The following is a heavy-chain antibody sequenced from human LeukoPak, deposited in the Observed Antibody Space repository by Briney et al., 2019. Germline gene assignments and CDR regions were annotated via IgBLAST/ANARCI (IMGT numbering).Heavy chain of an antibody. V-gene: IGHV3-21*01. CDR2: ISSSSSYI. Sequence: WVRQAPGKGLEWVSSISSSSSYIYYADSVKGRFTISRDNAKNSLYLQMNSLRAEDTAVYYCARVATASTGTDYWGQGTLVTVSS. J-gene: IGHJ4*02. D-gene: IGHD1-1*01. CDR3: ARVATASTGTDY.